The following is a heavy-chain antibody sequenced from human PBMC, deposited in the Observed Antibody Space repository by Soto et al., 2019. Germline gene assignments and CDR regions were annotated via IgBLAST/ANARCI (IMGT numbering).Heavy chain of an antibody. CDR1: AFPPTTSGVG. J-gene: IGHJ4*02. V-gene: IGHV2-5*02. CDR2: IYWDDDK. Sequence: GHTTATPAHSLPMTCTLSAFPPTTSGVGVAWIRQPPGKALEWLALIYWDDDKRYSPSLKSRLTITNNTSNNQVFLTMTNMDPVDTAPYSCAHSVEITQPAVEYWGRGPLVTVS. D-gene: IGHD1-1*01. CDR3: AHSVEITQPAVEY.